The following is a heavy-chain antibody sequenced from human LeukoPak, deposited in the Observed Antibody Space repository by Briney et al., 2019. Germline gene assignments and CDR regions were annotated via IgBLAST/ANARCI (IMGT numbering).Heavy chain of an antibody. Sequence: PSETLSLTCTVSGGSISSYYWSWIRQPPGKGLEWIGYIYTSGSTNYNPSLKSRVTMSVDTSKNQFSLKLSSVTAADTAVYYCARGRNSGNWFDPWGQGTLVTVSS. V-gene: IGHV4-4*09. D-gene: IGHD4-23*01. CDR2: IYTSGST. CDR1: GGSISSYY. J-gene: IGHJ5*02. CDR3: ARGRNSGNWFDP.